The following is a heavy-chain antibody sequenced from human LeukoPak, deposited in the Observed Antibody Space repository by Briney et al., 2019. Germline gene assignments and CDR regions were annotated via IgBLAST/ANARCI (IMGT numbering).Heavy chain of an antibody. Sequence: PGGSLRLSCAASGFTFSSYWMHWVRQAPGKGLVWVSRINSDGSSTSYADSVKGQFTISRDNAKNTLYLQMNSLRAEDTAVYYCARVYGYYDSSGPDYYYYYGMDVWGQGTTVTVSS. D-gene: IGHD3-22*01. J-gene: IGHJ6*02. V-gene: IGHV3-74*01. CDR2: INSDGSST. CDR1: GFTFSSYW. CDR3: ARVYGYYDSSGPDYYYYYGMDV.